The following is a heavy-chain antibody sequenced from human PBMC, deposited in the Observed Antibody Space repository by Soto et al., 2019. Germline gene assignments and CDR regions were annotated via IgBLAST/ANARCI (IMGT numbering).Heavy chain of an antibody. J-gene: IGHJ4*02. Sequence: GGSLRLSCAASGFTFNHYAMSWVRQAPGKGLEWVSIIIANGGTFYADSVKGRFTISRDNSKNTVYLQMSSLRVEDTAIYYCAKDYTVAADPSSVILFDYWGQGTLVTVSS. V-gene: IGHV3-23*01. CDR1: GFTFNHYA. D-gene: IGHD2-15*01. CDR3: AKDYTVAADPSSVILFDY. CDR2: IIANGGT.